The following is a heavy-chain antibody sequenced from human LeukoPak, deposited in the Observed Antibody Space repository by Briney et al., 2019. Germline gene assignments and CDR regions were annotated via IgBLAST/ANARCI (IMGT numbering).Heavy chain of an antibody. V-gene: IGHV3-33*05. CDR3: ARDPRGPTTYDSSARDSLDH. CDR2: ILYDGSMQ. Sequence: PGGSLRLSCAASGFTFSSYSMHWVRQAPGKGLEWLAVILYDGSMQYYAESMKGRLTISRDNSRNTVYMQMSSLRTEDTAVYYCARDPRGPTTYDSSARDSLDHWGQGTLVTVSS. J-gene: IGHJ4*02. CDR1: GFTFSSYS. D-gene: IGHD3-22*01.